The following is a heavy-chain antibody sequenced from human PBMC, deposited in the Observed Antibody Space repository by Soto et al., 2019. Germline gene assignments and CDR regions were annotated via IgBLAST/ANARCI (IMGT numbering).Heavy chain of an antibody. CDR3: ARDIGFDYVN. CDR2: IKEDGSEI. J-gene: IGHJ4*02. V-gene: IGHV3-7*01. CDR1: GFNVMRYW. D-gene: IGHD3-16*01. Sequence: PGGSLRLSCAVSGFNVMRYWMSWVRQAPGKGLEWVASIKEDGSEIYYLQSVRGRFAISRDSAGNALQLAMNYLSAEDTATYFCARDIGFDYVNWGQGTLVTVSS.